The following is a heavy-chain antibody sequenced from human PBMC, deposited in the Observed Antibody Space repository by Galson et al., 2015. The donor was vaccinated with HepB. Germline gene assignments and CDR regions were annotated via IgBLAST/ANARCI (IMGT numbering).Heavy chain of an antibody. D-gene: IGHD4-11*01. V-gene: IGHV3-23*01. CDR3: ANDGDYSNYE. CDR2: ITGSGGNT. Sequence: SLRLSCAASGFTFSSFAMSWVRQAPGKGLEWISAITGSGGNTYYADSVKGRFTITRDNSKNTLSLQMNSLRAEDTAVYYCANDGDYSNYEWGQGTLLTVSA. CDR1: GFTFSSFA. J-gene: IGHJ4*02.